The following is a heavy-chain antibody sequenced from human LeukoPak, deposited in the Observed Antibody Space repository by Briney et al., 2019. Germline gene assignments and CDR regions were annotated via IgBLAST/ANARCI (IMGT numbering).Heavy chain of an antibody. CDR1: GFTFSSYA. Sequence: GGSLRLSCAASGFTFSSYAMSWVRQAPGKGLEWVSAISGSGGSTYYADSVKGRFTISGDNSKNTLYLQMNSLRAEDTAVYYCAKDPVTGVVAAPPRWFDPWGQGTLVTVSS. V-gene: IGHV3-23*01. J-gene: IGHJ5*02. CDR3: AKDPVTGVVAAPPRWFDP. D-gene: IGHD2-15*01. CDR2: ISGSGGST.